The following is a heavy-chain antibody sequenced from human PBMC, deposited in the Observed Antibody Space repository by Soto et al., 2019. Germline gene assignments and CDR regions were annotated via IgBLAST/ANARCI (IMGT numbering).Heavy chain of an antibody. Sequence: GGSLRLSCTASGFIVRNHEFNWVRQAPGKGLEWLSYINSDGTTYYAEAVKGRFTVSRDNAENSVHLQMSSLRAEDTAVYYCARGTPHCGGDCFDYWGQGTLVTVSS. J-gene: IGHJ4*02. CDR1: GFIVRNHE. V-gene: IGHV3-48*03. CDR2: INSDGTT. D-gene: IGHD2-21*02. CDR3: ARGTPHCGGDCFDY.